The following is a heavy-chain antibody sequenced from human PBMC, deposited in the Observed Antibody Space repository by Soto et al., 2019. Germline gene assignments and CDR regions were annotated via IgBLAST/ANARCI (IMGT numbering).Heavy chain of an antibody. D-gene: IGHD2-2*02. J-gene: IGHJ6*02. CDR2: IIPIFGTA. CDR3: ARVPAAILGYYYYGMDV. V-gene: IGHV1-69*01. Sequence: QVQLVQSGAEVKKPGSSVKVSCKAYGGTFSSYAISWVRQAPGQGLEWMGGIIPIFGTANYAQKFQGRVTITADESTSTAYMELSSLRSEDTAVYYCARVPAAILGYYYYGMDVWGQGTTVTVSS. CDR1: GGTFSSYA.